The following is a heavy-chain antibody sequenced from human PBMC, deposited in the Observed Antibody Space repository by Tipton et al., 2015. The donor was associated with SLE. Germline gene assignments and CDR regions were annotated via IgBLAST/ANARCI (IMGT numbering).Heavy chain of an antibody. CDR1: GYSIRSGYY. CDR3: ARGMRDCSGGSCYGCSFDV. Sequence: TLSLTCAVSGYSIRSGYYWGWIRHPPGKGLEWIAYIYHSGSTYYNPSLKSRVTISVDTSKNQFSLTLSSVTAADTAVYYCARGMRDCSGGSCYGCSFDVWGQGTMVTVSS. J-gene: IGHJ3*01. CDR2: IYHSGST. V-gene: IGHV4-38-2*01. D-gene: IGHD2-15*01.